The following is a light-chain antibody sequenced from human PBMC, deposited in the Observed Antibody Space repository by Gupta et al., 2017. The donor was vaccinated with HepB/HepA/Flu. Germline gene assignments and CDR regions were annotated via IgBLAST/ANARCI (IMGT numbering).Light chain of an antibody. CDR2: EVS. Sequence: QSALTQPPSASGSPGQSVTISCTGSSSDIGDYNFVSWYQQHPGKAPNLIIYEVSKRPSGVPDRFSGAKSGNTASLTVSGLQAEDEADYHCSSYAASNKMGVFGGGTKLTVL. V-gene: IGLV2-8*01. CDR3: SSYAASNKMGV. J-gene: IGLJ2*01. CDR1: SSDIGDYNF.